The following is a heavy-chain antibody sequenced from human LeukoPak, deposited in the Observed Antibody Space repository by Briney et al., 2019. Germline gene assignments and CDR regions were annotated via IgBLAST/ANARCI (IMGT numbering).Heavy chain of an antibody. V-gene: IGHV4-34*01. CDR2: INHSGST. J-gene: IGHJ5*02. CDR1: GGSFSGYY. Sequence: TSETLSLTCAVYGGSFSGYYWSWIRQPPGKGLEWIGEINHSGSTNYNPSLKSRVTISVDTSKNQFSLKLSSVTAADTAVYYCARGPLETGWFDPWGQGTPVTVSS. CDR3: ARGPLETGWFDP. D-gene: IGHD1-1*01.